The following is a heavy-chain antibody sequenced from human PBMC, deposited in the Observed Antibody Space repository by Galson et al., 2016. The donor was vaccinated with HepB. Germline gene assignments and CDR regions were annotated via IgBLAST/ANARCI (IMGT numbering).Heavy chain of an antibody. Sequence: SLRLSCAASGFAFSNSAMGWLRQVPGKGLEWVSTISPGRPNTHYADSVWSRFTISRDDATDTVFLHMYSLREEETAVYYCAVWLQAHFDHWGQGTFFAVSS. CDR2: ISPGRPNT. J-gene: IGHJ4*02. CDR3: AVWLQAHFDH. CDR1: GFAFSNSA. V-gene: IGHV3-23*01. D-gene: IGHD5-24*01.